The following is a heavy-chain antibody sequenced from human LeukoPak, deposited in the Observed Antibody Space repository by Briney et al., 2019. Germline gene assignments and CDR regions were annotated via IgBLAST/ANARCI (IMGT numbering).Heavy chain of an antibody. D-gene: IGHD3-22*01. J-gene: IGHJ4*02. CDR1: GFTFSSYG. Sequence: GGSLRLSCAASGFTFSSYGMSWVRQAPGKGLEWVSAISGSGGSMFYADSVKGRFTISRGNSKNTLYLQMNSLRAEDTAVYYCARRAGDYSHPYDYWGQGILVTVSS. CDR2: ISGSGGSM. V-gene: IGHV3-23*01. CDR3: ARRAGDYSHPYDY.